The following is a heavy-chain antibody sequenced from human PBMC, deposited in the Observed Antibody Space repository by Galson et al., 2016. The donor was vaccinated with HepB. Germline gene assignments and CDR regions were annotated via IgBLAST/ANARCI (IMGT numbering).Heavy chain of an antibody. CDR2: IGSSGDST. Sequence: SLRLSCAASGFSFRIYAISWVRQAPGKGLEWVSDIGSSGDSTLYADSVKGRFTISRDNAKNTLYLQMNSLRAEDTAVYFCVRDHSVVPTTAYNWFDPWGRGTLVTVSS. V-gene: IGHV3-23*01. J-gene: IGHJ5*02. D-gene: IGHD4-23*01. CDR3: VRDHSVVPTTAYNWFDP. CDR1: GFSFRIYA.